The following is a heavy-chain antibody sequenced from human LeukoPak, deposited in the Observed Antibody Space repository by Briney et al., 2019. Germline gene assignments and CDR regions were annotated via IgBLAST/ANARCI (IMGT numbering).Heavy chain of an antibody. V-gene: IGHV3-9*01. D-gene: IGHD3-10*01. J-gene: IGHJ3*02. CDR1: GFTFDNYA. CDR2: ISWNSGSI. Sequence: PGRSLRLSCAASGFTFDNYAMHWVRQAPGKGLEWVSGISWNSGSIDYADSVKGRFTISRDNAKNSLYLQMNSLRAEDTALYYCAKVYYYGSGSYAFDIWGQGTMVTVSS. CDR3: AKVYYYGSGSYAFDI.